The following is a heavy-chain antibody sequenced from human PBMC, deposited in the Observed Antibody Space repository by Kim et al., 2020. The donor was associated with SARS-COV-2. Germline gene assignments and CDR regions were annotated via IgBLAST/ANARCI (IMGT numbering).Heavy chain of an antibody. J-gene: IGHJ6*01. D-gene: IGHD3-10*01. CDR1: GFTFSSYA. V-gene: IGHV3-30*04. Sequence: GGSLRLSCAASGFTFSSYAMHWVRQAPGKGLEWVAVISSTGSTKYYADSVKGRFTISRDNSKNTLYQQMNILRAEDTAVYCCAQNVLWLGGFQPPDYG. CDR2: ISSTGSTK. CDR3: AQNVLWLGGFQPPDYG.